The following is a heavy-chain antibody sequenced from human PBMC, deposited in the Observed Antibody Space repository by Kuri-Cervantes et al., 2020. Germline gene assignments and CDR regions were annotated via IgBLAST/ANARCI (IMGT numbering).Heavy chain of an antibody. J-gene: IGHJ4*02. CDR3: AILGMGYCSGGSCYRGDFDY. Sequence: ASVKVSCKASGYTFTSYAMHWVRQAPGQRLEWMGWMNPNSGNTGYAQKFQGRVTMTRNTSISTAYMELSSLRSEDTAVYYCAILGMGYCSGGSCYRGDFDYWGQGTLVTVSS. CDR2: MNPNSGNT. V-gene: IGHV1-8*02. D-gene: IGHD2-15*01. CDR1: GYTFTSYA.